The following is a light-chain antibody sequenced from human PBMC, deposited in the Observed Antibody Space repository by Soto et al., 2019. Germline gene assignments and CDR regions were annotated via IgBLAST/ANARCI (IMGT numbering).Light chain of an antibody. CDR2: AAS. Sequence: AILITQSPSSLSSSTVDRVTITCRASQGISSYLAWYQQKPGKAPKLLIYAASTLQSGVPSRFSGSGSGTDFTLTISCLQSEDFATYYCQQYYSYSVTFGQGTKVDIK. J-gene: IGKJ1*01. CDR3: QQYYSYSVT. CDR1: QGISSY. V-gene: IGKV1-8*01.